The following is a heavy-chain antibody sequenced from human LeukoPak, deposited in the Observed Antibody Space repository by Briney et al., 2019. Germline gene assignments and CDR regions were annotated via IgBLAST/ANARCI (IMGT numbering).Heavy chain of an antibody. D-gene: IGHD4-23*01. CDR2: IKGDGSEK. CDR3: AKKLGTPGP. Sequence: PGGSLGLSCAASGFTFGSYYMAWVRQAPGKGLEWVASIKGDGSEKYYVDSVRGRFTIARDNAQNSLYLQMNSLRGEDTAVYYCAKKLGTPGPWGQGTLVTVSS. V-gene: IGHV3-7*01. CDR1: GFTFGSYY. J-gene: IGHJ5*02.